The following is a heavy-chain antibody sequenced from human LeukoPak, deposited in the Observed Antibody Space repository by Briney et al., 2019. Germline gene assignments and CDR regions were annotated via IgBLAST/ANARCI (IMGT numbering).Heavy chain of an antibody. CDR1: GGSISSYY. J-gene: IGHJ5*02. CDR3: ARGQGYSYGYEWFDP. Sequence: PSETLSLTCTVSGGSISSYYWSWIRQPPGKGLEWIGYIYYSGSTNYNPSLKSRVTISVDTSKNQFSLKLSSVTAAGTAVYYCARGQGYSYGYEWFDPWGQGTLVTVSS. CDR2: IYYSGST. V-gene: IGHV4-59*01. D-gene: IGHD5-18*01.